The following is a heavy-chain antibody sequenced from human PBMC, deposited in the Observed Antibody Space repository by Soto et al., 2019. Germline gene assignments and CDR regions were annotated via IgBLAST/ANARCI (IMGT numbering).Heavy chain of an antibody. J-gene: IGHJ5*02. Sequence: SETLSLTCAVSGGSISSGGYSWSWIRQPPGKGLEWIGYIYHSGSTYYNPSLKSRVTVSVDRSKNQFSLKLSSVTAADTAVYYCAREVASWFDPWGQGTLVTVSS. CDR1: GGSISSGGYS. CDR2: IYHSGST. CDR3: AREVASWFDP. V-gene: IGHV4-30-2*01. D-gene: IGHD5-12*01.